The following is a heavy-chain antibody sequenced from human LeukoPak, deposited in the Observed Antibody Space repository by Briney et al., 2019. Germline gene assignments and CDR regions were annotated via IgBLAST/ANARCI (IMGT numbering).Heavy chain of an antibody. CDR2: INPNSGGT. CDR3: ARGREYCSSTSCYTESYFDY. V-gene: IGHV1-2*02. J-gene: IGHJ4*02. Sequence: ASVKVSCKASGYTFTGYYMHWVRQAPGQGLEWMGWINPNSGGTNYAQKFQGRVTMTRDTSISTAYMELSRLRSDDTAVYYCARGREYCSSTSCYTESYFDYWGQGTLVTVSS. D-gene: IGHD2-2*02. CDR1: GYTFTGYY.